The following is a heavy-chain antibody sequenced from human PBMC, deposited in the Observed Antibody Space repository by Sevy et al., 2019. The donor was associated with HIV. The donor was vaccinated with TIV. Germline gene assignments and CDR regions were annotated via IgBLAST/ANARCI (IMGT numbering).Heavy chain of an antibody. J-gene: IGHJ4*02. CDR1: GYSFTSHW. V-gene: IGHV5-51*01. CDR3: ARSRSGYFDSSGYYIN. CDR2: IFPGDSET. D-gene: IGHD3-22*01. Sequence: GESLKISCKGHGYSFTSHWIGWLRQMPGKGLDWMGIIFPGDSETRYSPSFQGEVTISADKSISTAFLQWSSLKASDTAIYYCARSRSGYFDSSGYYINWGQGTLVTVSS.